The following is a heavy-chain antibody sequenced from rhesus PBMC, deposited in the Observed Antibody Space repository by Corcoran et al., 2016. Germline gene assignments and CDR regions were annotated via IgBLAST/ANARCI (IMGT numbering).Heavy chain of an antibody. Sequence: QVQLQESGPGLVKPSETLSLTCAASGGSFRGYYWGWIRQPPGEGLGGIGYIRGSSGSTDYNPSLKRRVTISTDTSKNQFALKLSSVTAADTAVYYCARVGRGGNAHFDYWGQGVLVTVSS. CDR1: GGSFRGYY. CDR3: ARVGRGGNAHFDY. D-gene: IGHD1-44*01. V-gene: IGHV4-165*01. CDR2: IRGSSGST. J-gene: IGHJ4*01.